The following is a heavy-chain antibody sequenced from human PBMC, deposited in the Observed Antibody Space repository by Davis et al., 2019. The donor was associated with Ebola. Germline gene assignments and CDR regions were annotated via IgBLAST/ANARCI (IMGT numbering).Heavy chain of an antibody. V-gene: IGHV3-30-3*01. CDR1: GFTFSVYA. J-gene: IGHJ5*02. CDR2: ISYDGSNI. D-gene: IGHD4-17*01. Sequence: GGSLRLSCAGSGFTFSVYAMHWVRQAPGKGLEWVAFISYDGSNIYYADSVKGRFTISRDNSKNMVFLQLNSLRADDTAVYYCARDLGLYGDLNWFDAWGQGTLVSVSS. CDR3: ARDLGLYGDLNWFDA.